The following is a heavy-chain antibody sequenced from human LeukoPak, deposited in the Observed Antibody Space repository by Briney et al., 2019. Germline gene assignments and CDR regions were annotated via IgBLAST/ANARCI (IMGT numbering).Heavy chain of an antibody. CDR2: FDPEDGET. J-gene: IGHJ4*02. CDR1: GYTLTELS. V-gene: IGHV1-24*01. Sequence: ASVKVSCKVSGYTLTELSMHWVRQAPGKGLEWMGGFDPEDGETIYAQKFQGRVTMTEDTSTDTAYMELSSLRSEDTAVYYCAIMDPRYGDYALDYWGQGTLVTVSS. D-gene: IGHD4-17*01. CDR3: AIMDPRYGDYALDY.